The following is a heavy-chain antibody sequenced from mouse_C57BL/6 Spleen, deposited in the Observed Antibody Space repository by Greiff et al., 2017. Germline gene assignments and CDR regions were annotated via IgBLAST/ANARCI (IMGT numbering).Heavy chain of an antibody. Sequence: VQLQQPGAELVMPGASVKLSCKASGYTFTSYWMHWVKQRPGQGLEWIGEIDPSDSYTNYNQKFKGKSTLTVDKSSSTAYMQLSSLTSEDSAVYYCASQTYSNYAMDYWGQGTSVTVSS. J-gene: IGHJ4*01. CDR2: IDPSDSYT. CDR3: ASQTYSNYAMDY. V-gene: IGHV1-69*01. CDR1: GYTFTSYW. D-gene: IGHD2-5*01.